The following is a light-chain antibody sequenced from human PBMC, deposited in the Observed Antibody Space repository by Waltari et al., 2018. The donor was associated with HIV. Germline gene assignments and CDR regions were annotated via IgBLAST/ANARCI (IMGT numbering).Light chain of an antibody. CDR2: DAS. V-gene: IGKV3-11*01. J-gene: IGKJ4*01. CDR1: QSVSSY. Sequence: EIVLTQSPATLSLSPGERATLSCRASQSVSSYLAWYQQKPGQAPRLLIYDASNRATGIPARFSGSGSGTDFTLTISSLEPEDFAFYYCQQRNNWSLTFGGGTKVEIK. CDR3: QQRNNWSLT.